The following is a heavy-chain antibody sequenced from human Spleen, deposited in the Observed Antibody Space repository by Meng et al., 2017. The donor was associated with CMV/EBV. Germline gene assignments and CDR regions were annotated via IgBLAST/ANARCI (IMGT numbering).Heavy chain of an antibody. Sequence: ASVKVSCKASGYSFTTYDFNWVRQATGQGPEWLGWMNPNSGNTGYAEQFRGRVSMTRDTSINTAYLELNSLRYEDTAVYYCARDRGSSRGGMDVWGQGTTVTVSS. V-gene: IGHV1-8*01. D-gene: IGHD6-13*01. CDR2: MNPNSGNT. J-gene: IGHJ6*02. CDR1: GYSFTTYD. CDR3: ARDRGSSRGGMDV.